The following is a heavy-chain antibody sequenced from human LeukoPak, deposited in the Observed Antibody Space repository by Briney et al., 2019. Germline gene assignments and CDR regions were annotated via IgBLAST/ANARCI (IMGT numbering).Heavy chain of an antibody. CDR2: IKQDGSEK. V-gene: IGHV3-7*01. J-gene: IGHJ5*02. D-gene: IGHD3-10*01. CDR3: ARGSINVLLWFGETWFDP. Sequence: PGGSLRLSCAASGFTFSSYWMSWVRQAPGKGLEWVANIKQDGSEKYYVDSVKGRFTISRDNAKNSLYLQMNSLRAEDTAVYYCARGSINVLLWFGETWFDPWGQGTLVTVSS. CDR1: GFTFSSYW.